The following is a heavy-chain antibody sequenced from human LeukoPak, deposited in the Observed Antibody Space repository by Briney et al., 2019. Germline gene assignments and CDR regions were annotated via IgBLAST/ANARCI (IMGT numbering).Heavy chain of an antibody. Sequence: PGGFLRLSCAASGFTFSSYAMSWVRQAPGKGLEWVSGISRSGGNTYYADPVKGRFTISRDNSRNTLYLQMLSLRAEDTAVYYCAKDGRSSGWLSYFDFWGQGTLVTVSS. J-gene: IGHJ4*02. CDR1: GFTFSSYA. CDR2: ISRSGGNT. CDR3: AKDGRSSGWLSYFDF. D-gene: IGHD6-19*01. V-gene: IGHV3-23*01.